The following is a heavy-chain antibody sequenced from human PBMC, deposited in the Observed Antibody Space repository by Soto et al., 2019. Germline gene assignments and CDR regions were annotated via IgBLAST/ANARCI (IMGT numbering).Heavy chain of an antibody. Sequence: QVQLMESGGGVVQPGGSLRLSSATSGFTFSSYSMHWFRQAPGKGLEWVAVTSSDEGTKFYADSVKGRFTVSRDNSKSTIYLQMNNLRPEDTDVYYCAREVVLPEWYFDNWGPGILVTVSS. CDR1: GFTFSSYS. CDR3: AREVVLPEWYFDN. CDR2: TSSDEGTK. D-gene: IGHD3-3*01. V-gene: IGHV3-30-3*01. J-gene: IGHJ4*02.